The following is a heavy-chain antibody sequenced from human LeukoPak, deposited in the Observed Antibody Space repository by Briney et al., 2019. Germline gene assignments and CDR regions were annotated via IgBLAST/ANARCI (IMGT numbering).Heavy chain of an antibody. D-gene: IGHD3/OR15-3a*01. CDR1: GDSISSSSYY. V-gene: IGHV4-61*01. J-gene: IGHJ4*02. CDR2: IYYSGST. Sequence: SETLSLTCIVSGDSISSSSYYWSWVRQPPGKGLEWIGYIYYSGSTNYNPSLKSRVSMSIDTSKNQFSLILSSLTAADTAVYYCARYRRNNDFYLDDWGQGTLVTVSS. CDR3: ARYRRNNDFYLDD.